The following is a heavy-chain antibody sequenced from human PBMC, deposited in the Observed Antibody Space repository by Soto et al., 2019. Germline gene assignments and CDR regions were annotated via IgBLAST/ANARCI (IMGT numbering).Heavy chain of an antibody. Sequence: PGVSMRLSCAASGFTFSSYAMSWVLQTPGKGLEWVSAISGSGGSTYYADSVKGRFTISRDNSKNTLYLQMNSLRAEDTAVYYCAKHPYFDFWSGYYSSPPYFDYWGQGTLVIVSS. CDR2: ISGSGGST. CDR3: AKHPYFDFWSGYYSSPPYFDY. V-gene: IGHV3-23*01. D-gene: IGHD3-3*01. J-gene: IGHJ4*02. CDR1: GFTFSSYA.